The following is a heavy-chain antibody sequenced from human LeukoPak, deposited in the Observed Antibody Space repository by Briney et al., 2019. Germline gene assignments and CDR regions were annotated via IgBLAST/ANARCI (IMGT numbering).Heavy chain of an antibody. V-gene: IGHV4-39*01. CDR1: GGSISSSSYY. Sequence: SETLSLTCTVSGGSISSSSYYWGWIRQPPGKGLEWIGSIYYSGSTYYNPSLKSRVTIFVDTSKNQFSLKLSSVTAADTAVYYCAIVRVGSYFDYWGRGTLVTVSS. J-gene: IGHJ4*02. D-gene: IGHD1-26*01. CDR3: AIVRVGSYFDY. CDR2: IYYSGST.